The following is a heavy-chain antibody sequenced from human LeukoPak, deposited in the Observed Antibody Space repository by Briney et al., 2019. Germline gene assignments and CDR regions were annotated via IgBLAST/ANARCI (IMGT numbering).Heavy chain of an antibody. V-gene: IGHV1-69*05. Sequence: GASVTVSCKASGGTFNSYAISWVRQAPGQGLEWMGGVIPIFGTANYAQKFQGRVTITTDESTSTAYMELSSLRSEDTAVYYCARLDYYGSGSYKFDPWGQGTLVTVSS. D-gene: IGHD3-10*01. CDR1: GGTFNSYA. CDR3: ARLDYYGSGSYKFDP. J-gene: IGHJ5*02. CDR2: VIPIFGTA.